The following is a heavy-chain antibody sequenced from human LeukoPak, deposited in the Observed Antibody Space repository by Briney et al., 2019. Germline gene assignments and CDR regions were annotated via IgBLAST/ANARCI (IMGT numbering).Heavy chain of an antibody. Sequence: GGSLRLSCAASGFTFSDYYMSWIRQAPGRVLEWVSYISSSSSYTNYADSVKGRFTISRDNAKNSLYLQMNSLRAEDTAVYYCASGGDTDSRYFKYWGQGTLVTVSS. CDR1: GFTFSDYY. CDR2: ISSSSSYT. CDR3: ASGGDTDSRYFKY. V-gene: IGHV3-11*06. D-gene: IGHD3-22*01. J-gene: IGHJ1*01.